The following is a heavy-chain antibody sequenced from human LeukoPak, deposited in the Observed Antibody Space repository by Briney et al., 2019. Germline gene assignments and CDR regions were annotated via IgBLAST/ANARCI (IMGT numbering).Heavy chain of an antibody. CDR2: ISPGGGPT. V-gene: IGHV3-23*01. J-gene: IGHJ4*02. CDR1: GVPFSSHG. D-gene: IGHD5-12*01. Sequence: GGSLRISCGASGVPFSSHGMNWVRQAPGKGLGWVSGISPGGGPTCYADSVKGRFTISRDDSKNTLYLQMKNLRAEDTAVYYCAKDGAWLRFDDWGQGILVTVSS. CDR3: AKDGAWLRFDD.